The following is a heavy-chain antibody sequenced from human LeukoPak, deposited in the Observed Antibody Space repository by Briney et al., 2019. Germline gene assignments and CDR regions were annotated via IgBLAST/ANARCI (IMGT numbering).Heavy chain of an antibody. CDR2: IYTSGST. Sequence: SETLSLTCTVSGGSISSYYWSWIRQPAGKGLEWIGRIYTSGSTNYNPSLKSRVTMSVDTSKNQFSLKLSSVTAADTAVYYCARASGGYCSSTSCYEWAAFDPWGQGTLVTVSS. CDR1: GGSISSYY. V-gene: IGHV4-4*07. J-gene: IGHJ5*02. D-gene: IGHD2-2*01. CDR3: ARASGGYCSSTSCYEWAAFDP.